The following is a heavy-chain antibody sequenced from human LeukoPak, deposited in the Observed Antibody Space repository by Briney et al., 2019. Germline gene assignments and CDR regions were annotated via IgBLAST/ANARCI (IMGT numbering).Heavy chain of an antibody. CDR2: INPNSGGA. V-gene: IGHV1-2*02. J-gene: IGHJ6*02. Sequence: GASVTVSCKASGYTFTGYYMHWVRQAPGQRPEWMGWINPNSGGAKYAQKFQGRVTMTRDTSISTAYMELSRLRSDDTAVYYCARVGGCSSTSCQGDYYYYGMDVWGQGTTVTVSS. D-gene: IGHD2-2*01. CDR1: GYTFTGYY. CDR3: ARVGGCSSTSCQGDYYYYGMDV.